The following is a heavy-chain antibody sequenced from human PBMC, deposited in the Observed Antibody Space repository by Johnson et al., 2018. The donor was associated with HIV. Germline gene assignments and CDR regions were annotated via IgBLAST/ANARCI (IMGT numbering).Heavy chain of an antibody. CDR1: GFTFDDYA. CDR2: ISWNSDTI. J-gene: IGHJ3*02. Sequence: VQLVESGGGLVQPGMSLRLSCAASGFTFDDYAMHWVRQAPGKGLEWVSGISWNSDTIGYADSVQGRFTISRDNAKSSRFTISRDNAKNSLYLEMNSLTTEDTAVYYCAKDFVGVWWSRAFDIWGQGTMVTVSS. CDR3: AKDFVGVWWSRAFDI. V-gene: IGHV3-9*01. D-gene: IGHD2-21*01.